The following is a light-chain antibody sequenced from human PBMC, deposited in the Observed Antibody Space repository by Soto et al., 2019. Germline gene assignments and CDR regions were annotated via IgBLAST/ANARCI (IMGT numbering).Light chain of an antibody. CDR2: GAS. CDR1: QSVSSSY. V-gene: IGKV3-20*01. J-gene: IGKJ5*01. Sequence: EIVLTQSPGTLSLSPGERATLSCRASQSVSSSYLALYQQKPGQAPRLLIYGASSSATGIPDRFSGSGSGTDVTLTISRLEPEDFAVYYCQQYGSSQITFGQGTRLEIK. CDR3: QQYGSSQIT.